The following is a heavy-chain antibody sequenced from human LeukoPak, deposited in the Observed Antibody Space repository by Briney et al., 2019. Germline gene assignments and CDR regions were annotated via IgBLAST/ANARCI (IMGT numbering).Heavy chain of an antibody. Sequence: PGGSLRLSCAASGFTVSSNYMSWVRQAPGKGLEWVSGISWNSGSIGYADSVKGRFTISRDNAKNSLYLQMNSLRAEDTALYYCANKRVGELLEGPFDYWGQGTLVTVSS. CDR2: ISWNSGSI. V-gene: IGHV3-9*01. CDR1: GFTVSSNY. J-gene: IGHJ4*02. D-gene: IGHD3-10*01. CDR3: ANKRVGELLEGPFDY.